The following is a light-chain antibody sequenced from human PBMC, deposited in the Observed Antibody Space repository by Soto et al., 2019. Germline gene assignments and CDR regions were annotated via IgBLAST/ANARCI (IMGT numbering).Light chain of an antibody. CDR1: QSVLYSSNNKNY. V-gene: IGKV4-1*01. J-gene: IGKJ1*01. CDR3: QQYYSPWT. Sequence: DIVMTQSPDSLAVSLGARATINCKSSQSVLYSSNNKNYLAWYQQKPGQPPKLLIYWASTRESGVPDRFSGSGSGTDFTLPISSLQAEDVAVYYCQQYYSPWTFGQGAKVEIK. CDR2: WAS.